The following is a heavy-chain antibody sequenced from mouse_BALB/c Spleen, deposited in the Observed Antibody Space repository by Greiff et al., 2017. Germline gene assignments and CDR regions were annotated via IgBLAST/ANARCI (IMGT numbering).Heavy chain of an antibody. V-gene: IGHV1-7*01. CDR3: ARWNWEGY. J-gene: IGHJ2*01. Sequence: QVQLKQSGAELAKPGASVKMSCKASGYTFTSYWMHWVKQRPGQGLEWIGYINPSTGYTEYNQKFKDKATLTADKSSSTAYMQLSSLTSEDSAVYYCARWNWEGYWGQGTTLTVSS. D-gene: IGHD4-1*01. CDR1: GYTFTSYW. CDR2: INPSTGYT.